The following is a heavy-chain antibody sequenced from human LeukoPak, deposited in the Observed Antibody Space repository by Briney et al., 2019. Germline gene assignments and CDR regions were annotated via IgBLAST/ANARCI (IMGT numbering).Heavy chain of an antibody. V-gene: IGHV3-49*04. D-gene: IGHD6-13*01. J-gene: IGHJ4*02. CDR1: GFTFGDYA. CDR2: IRRKAYSGTT. CDR3: TRGASSSSWYLLH. Sequence: GGSLRLSCTASGFTFGDYAVTWVHQAPGKGLEWVGFIRRKAYSGTTEYAASVKGRFTISRDDSKSIAYLQMNSLKTEDTAVYYCTRGASSSSWYLLHWGQGTLVTVSS.